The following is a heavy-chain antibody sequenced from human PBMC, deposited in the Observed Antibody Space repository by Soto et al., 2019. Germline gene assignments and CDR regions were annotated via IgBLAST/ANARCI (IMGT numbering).Heavy chain of an antibody. CDR1: GGSISSGGYY. CDR3: ARDSSGYDYLDY. D-gene: IGHD5-12*01. V-gene: IGHV4-31*03. J-gene: IGHJ4*02. Sequence: SETLSLTCTVSGGSISSGGYYWSWIRQHPGKGLEWIGYIYYSGSTYYNPSLKSRVTISVDTSTNQFSLKLSSVAAADTAVYYCARDSSGYDYLDYWGQGTLVTVSS. CDR2: IYYSGST.